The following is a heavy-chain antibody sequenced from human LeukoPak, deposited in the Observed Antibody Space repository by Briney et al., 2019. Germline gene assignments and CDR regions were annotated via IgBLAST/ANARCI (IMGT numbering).Heavy chain of an antibody. Sequence: GGSLRLSCAASGFILSSYGMNWVRQAPGEGLEWVSYISGSGSTICYADSVKGRFTMSRDNAKYSLHLQMDSLRAEDTAVYSCARGGLGSWTFDSWGQGTLVTVSS. D-gene: IGHD1-26*01. J-gene: IGHJ4*02. CDR1: GFILSSYG. CDR2: ISGSGSTI. CDR3: ARGGLGSWTFDS. V-gene: IGHV3-48*04.